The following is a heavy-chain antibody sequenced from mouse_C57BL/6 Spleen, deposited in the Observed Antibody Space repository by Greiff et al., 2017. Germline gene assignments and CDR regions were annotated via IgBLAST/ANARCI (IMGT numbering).Heavy chain of an antibody. CDR2: IYPGDGDT. CDR3: AREGYAMDY. CDR1: GYAFSSSW. Sequence: VKVVESGPELVKPGASVKISCKASGYAFSSSWMNWVKQRPGKGLEWIGRIYPGDGDTNYNGKFKGKATLTADKSSSTAYMQLSSLTSEDSAVYFCAREGYAMDYWGQGTSVTVSS. J-gene: IGHJ4*01. V-gene: IGHV1-82*01.